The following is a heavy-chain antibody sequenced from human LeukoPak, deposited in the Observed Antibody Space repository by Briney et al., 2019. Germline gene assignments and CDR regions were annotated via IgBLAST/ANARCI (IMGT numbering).Heavy chain of an antibody. CDR1: GFTFSNYY. CDR2: ISSSGSNI. CDR3: ARWVEVTTSWDY. V-gene: IGHV3-11*01. Sequence: GGSLRLSCAASGFTFSNYYMSWIRQAPGKGLEWVSYISSSGSNIYYADSVKGRFTISSDNAKNSLYLQMNSLRAEDTAVYYCARWVEVTTSWDYWGQGTLVTVSS. D-gene: IGHD4-17*01. J-gene: IGHJ4*02.